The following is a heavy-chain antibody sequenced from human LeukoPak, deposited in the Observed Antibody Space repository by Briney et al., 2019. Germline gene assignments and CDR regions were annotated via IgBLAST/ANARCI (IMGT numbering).Heavy chain of an antibody. V-gene: IGHV3-30-3*01. D-gene: IGHD1-26*01. Sequence: PGRSLRLSCAASGFTFSSYAMHWVRQAPGKGLEWAAVISSDGNTKYYADSVKGRFTISRDNSNNTSYLQMNSLRADDTAIYYCARRRIVGSTDDAFDIWGQGTMVTLSS. CDR1: GFTFSSYA. CDR3: ARRRIVGSTDDAFDI. CDR2: ISSDGNTK. J-gene: IGHJ3*02.